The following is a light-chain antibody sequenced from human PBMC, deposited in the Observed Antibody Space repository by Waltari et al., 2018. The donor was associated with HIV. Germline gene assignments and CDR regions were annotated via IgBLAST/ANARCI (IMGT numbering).Light chain of an antibody. J-gene: IGKJ5*01. Sequence: EIVMTQSPATLSVSPGERATVSCRASQSIASNLAWYQQKPGQAPRLLIHAASTRATGIPARFSGRGSGTEFTLTISSLQSEDFAVYYCQQYNNWPITFGQG. CDR1: QSIASN. V-gene: IGKV3-15*01. CDR3: QQYNNWPIT. CDR2: AAS.